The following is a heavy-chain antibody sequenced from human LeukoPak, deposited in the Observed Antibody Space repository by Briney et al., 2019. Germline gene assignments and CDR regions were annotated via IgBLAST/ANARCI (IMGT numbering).Heavy chain of an antibody. CDR1: GYSFTSYW. Sequence: KIGASLKISCKGSGYSFTSYWSGWVRQLPGKGLELMGIIYPGDSNTRYSPSFQGQVTISADKSISTAYLQWSSLKASDTAMYYCARLARDYYGSGSYYPGAPNWFDPWGQGTLVTVSS. V-gene: IGHV5-51*01. CDR3: ARLARDYYGSGSYYPGAPNWFDP. J-gene: IGHJ5*02. CDR2: IYPGDSNT. D-gene: IGHD3-10*01.